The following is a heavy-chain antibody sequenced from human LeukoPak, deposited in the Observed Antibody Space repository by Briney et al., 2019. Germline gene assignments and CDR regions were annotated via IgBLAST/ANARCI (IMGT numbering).Heavy chain of an antibody. V-gene: IGHV1-69*13. Sequence: ASVKVSCKASGGTFSNYAISWVRQAPGQGLEWMGGIIPIFGTANYAQKFQGRVTITADESTSTAYMELSSLRSEDTAVYYCARDINRGGRFDYWGQGTLVTVSS. CDR2: IIPIFGTA. D-gene: IGHD2/OR15-2a*01. CDR1: GGTFSNYA. CDR3: ARDINRGGRFDY. J-gene: IGHJ4*02.